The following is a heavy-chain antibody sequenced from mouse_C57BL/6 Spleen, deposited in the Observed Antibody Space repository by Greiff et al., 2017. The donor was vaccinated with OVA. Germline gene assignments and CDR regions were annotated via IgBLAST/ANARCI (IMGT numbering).Heavy chain of an antibody. J-gene: IGHJ4*01. Sequence: VKLQQPGAELVKPGASVTVSCKASGYTFTSYWMHWVKQRPGQGLEWIGRIHPSDSDTNYNQKFKGKATFTVDQSSSTAYMELSSLTSEDSAVYYCAIGAAMGYWGQGTSVTVSS. CDR1: GYTFTSYW. CDR3: AIGAAMGY. CDR2: IHPSDSDT. V-gene: IGHV1-74*01.